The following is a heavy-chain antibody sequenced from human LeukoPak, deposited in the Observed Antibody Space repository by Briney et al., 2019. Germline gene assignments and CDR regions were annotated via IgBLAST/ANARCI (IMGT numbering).Heavy chain of an antibody. CDR2: ISGSGGST. D-gene: IGHD6-25*01. CDR1: GFTFSSYE. CDR3: TKGRNSAAAVSYYYYMDV. Sequence: GGSLRLSCAASGFTFSSYEMNWVRQAPGKGLEWVSAISGSGGSTYYADSVKGRFTISRDNSKNTLYLQMNSLRAEDTAVYYCTKGRNSAAAVSYYYYMDVWGKGTTVTISS. V-gene: IGHV3-23*01. J-gene: IGHJ6*03.